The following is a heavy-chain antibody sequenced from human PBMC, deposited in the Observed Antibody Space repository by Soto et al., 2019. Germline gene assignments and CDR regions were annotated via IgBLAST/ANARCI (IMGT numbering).Heavy chain of an antibody. Sequence: GASVKVSCKASGYTFTSYAFSWVRQAPGQGLEWMGWINAYNGNTNYAQKLQGRVTMTTDTSTSTAYMELRSLRSDDTAVDYCARDSGYGSFDDWGQGTLVTVSS. CDR2: INAYNGNT. CDR3: ARDSGYGSFDD. V-gene: IGHV1-18*01. J-gene: IGHJ4*02. D-gene: IGHD5-12*01. CDR1: GYTFTSYA.